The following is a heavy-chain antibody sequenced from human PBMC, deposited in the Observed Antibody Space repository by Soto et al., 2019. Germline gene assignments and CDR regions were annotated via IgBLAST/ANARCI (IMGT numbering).Heavy chain of an antibody. J-gene: IGHJ4*02. CDR3: SRDEIGSGAISAVLAF. CDR1: ESNIRGYV. D-gene: IGHD3-3*02. Sequence: LRHPNTVPESNIRGYVGHLIRKAPGKGLEWVAIISFDGSNIKNADAVMRRFTMSRDNSKNVLYLEMNRLRVEDRALYYFSRDEIGSGAISAVLAFWGQGTLVPVSS. CDR2: ISFDGSNI. V-gene: IGHV3-33*08.